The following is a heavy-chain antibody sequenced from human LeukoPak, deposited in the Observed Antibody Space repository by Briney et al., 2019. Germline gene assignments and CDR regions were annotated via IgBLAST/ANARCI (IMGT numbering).Heavy chain of an antibody. CDR2: ISSSSSYI. Sequence: GSLRLSCAASGFTFSNYGMNWVRQAPGKGLEWVSFISSSSSYIYYADSVKGRFTISRDNAKNSLYLQMNSLRAEDTAVYYCARDTGEDDSSGYYYYWYGTDVWGQGTTVTVSS. V-gene: IGHV3-21*01. CDR1: GFTFSNYG. D-gene: IGHD3-22*01. J-gene: IGHJ6*02. CDR3: ARDTGEDDSSGYYYYWYGTDV.